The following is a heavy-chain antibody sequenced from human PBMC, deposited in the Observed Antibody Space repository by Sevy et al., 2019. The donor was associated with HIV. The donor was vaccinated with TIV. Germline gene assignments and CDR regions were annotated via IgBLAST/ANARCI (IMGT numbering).Heavy chain of an antibody. CDR2: ISSSSSYI. D-gene: IGHD6-13*01. CDR3: ASTEGSSWYYYYYGMDV. Sequence: GGSLRLSCAASGFTFSSYSMNWVRQAPGKGLEWVSSISSSSSYIYYADSVKGRFTISRDNAKNSLYLQMNSLRAEDTAVYYCASTEGSSWYYYYYGMDVWGQGTTVTVSS. J-gene: IGHJ6*02. V-gene: IGHV3-21*01. CDR1: GFTFSSYS.